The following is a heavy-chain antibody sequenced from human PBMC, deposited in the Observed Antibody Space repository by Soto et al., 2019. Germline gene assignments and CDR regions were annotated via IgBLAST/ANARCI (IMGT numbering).Heavy chain of an antibody. D-gene: IGHD5-12*01. Sequence: QLGGSLRLSCAASGFTFDDYTMHWVRQAPGKDLEWVSLISWDGGSTYYADSVKGRFTISRDNSKNSLYLQMKSLRTEDTALYYCAKDLIFLSRDGYNLGYWGQGTLVTVSS. CDR3: AKDLIFLSRDGYNLGY. V-gene: IGHV3-43*01. J-gene: IGHJ4*02. CDR1: GFTFDDYT. CDR2: ISWDGGST.